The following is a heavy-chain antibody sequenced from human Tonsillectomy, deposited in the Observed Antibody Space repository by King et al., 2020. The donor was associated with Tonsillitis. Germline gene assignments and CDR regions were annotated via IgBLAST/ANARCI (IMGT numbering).Heavy chain of an antibody. Sequence: GQLVQSGAEVKKPGASVKVSCKASGNTFTSYEINWVRQAPGQGLEWMGWMNPNSGNTGYAQKFQGRVTMTGNTSISTAYMELSSLRSDDTAVYYCARAVAVTVWFDPWGQGTLVTVSS. V-gene: IGHV1-8*01. CDR1: GNTFTSYE. J-gene: IGHJ5*02. CDR2: MNPNSGNT. D-gene: IGHD6-19*01. CDR3: ARAVAVTVWFDP.